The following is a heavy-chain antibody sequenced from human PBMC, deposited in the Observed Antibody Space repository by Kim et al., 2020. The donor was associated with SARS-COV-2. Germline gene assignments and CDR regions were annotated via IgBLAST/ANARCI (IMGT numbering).Heavy chain of an antibody. V-gene: IGHV4-59*09. Sequence: RVTMSEDTSKNQFSLKLSSVTAADTAVYYCARGRGIAAAGRPYYYGMDVWGQGTTVTVSS. CDR3: ARGRGIAAAGRPYYYGMDV. D-gene: IGHD6-13*01. J-gene: IGHJ6*02.